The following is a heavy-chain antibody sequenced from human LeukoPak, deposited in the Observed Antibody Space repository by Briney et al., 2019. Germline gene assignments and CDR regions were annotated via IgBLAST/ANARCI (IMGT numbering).Heavy chain of an antibody. J-gene: IGHJ4*02. CDR3: AREGNSYRYYFDY. V-gene: IGHV4-39*07. D-gene: IGHD3-10*01. CDR1: GGSISSSSYY. CDR2: IYYSGST. Sequence: SETLSLTCTVSGGSISSSSYYWGWIRQPPGKGLEWIGSIYYSGSTYYNPSLKSRVTMSVDTSKNQFSLKLSSVTAADTAVYYCAREGNSYRYYFDYWGQGTLVTVSS.